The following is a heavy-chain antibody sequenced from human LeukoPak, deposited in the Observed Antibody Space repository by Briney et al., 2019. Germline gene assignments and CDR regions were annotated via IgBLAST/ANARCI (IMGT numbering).Heavy chain of an antibody. Sequence: GGSLRLSCAASGFTFSSYSMNWVRQAPGKGLEWVSSISSSSSYIYYADSVKGRFTISRDNAKNSLYLRMNSLRAEDTAVYYCARTIDSSGSNYWGQGTLVTVSS. CDR3: ARTIDSSGSNY. CDR1: GFTFSSYS. J-gene: IGHJ4*02. V-gene: IGHV3-21*01. D-gene: IGHD3-22*01. CDR2: ISSSSSYI.